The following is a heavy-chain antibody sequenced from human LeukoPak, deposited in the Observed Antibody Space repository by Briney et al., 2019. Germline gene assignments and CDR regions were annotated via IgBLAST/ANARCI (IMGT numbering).Heavy chain of an antibody. J-gene: IGHJ4*02. CDR1: GYTFTSYG. D-gene: IGHD4-17*01. CDR3: ARDFRPVTPGGRFDY. V-gene: IGHV1-18*01. Sequence: ASVKVSCKASGYTFTSYGISWVRQAPGQGLDWMGWISAYNGNTNYAQKLQGRVTMTTDTSTSTAYMELRSLRSDDTAVYYCARDFRPVTPGGRFDYWGQGTLVTVSS. CDR2: ISAYNGNT.